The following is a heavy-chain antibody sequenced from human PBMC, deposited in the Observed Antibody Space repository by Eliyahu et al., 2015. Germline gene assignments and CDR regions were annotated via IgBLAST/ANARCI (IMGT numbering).Heavy chain of an antibody. V-gene: IGHV3-23*01. J-gene: IGHJ4*02. Sequence: EVQLLESGGGLVQPGGSLXLSCXASGFXXSXYAMNWVRQAPGKGLEWVSAISGNGGSTSCADSVKGQFTISRDNSKNTLYLQMNSLRAEDTAIYYCAKARKSSGSYWQPIDYWGQGILVTVSS. CDR2: ISGNGGST. CDR3: AKARKSSGSYWQPIDY. D-gene: IGHD1-26*01. CDR1: GFXXSXYA.